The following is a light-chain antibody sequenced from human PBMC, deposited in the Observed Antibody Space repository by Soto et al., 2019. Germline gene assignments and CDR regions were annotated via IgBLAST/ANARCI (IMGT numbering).Light chain of an antibody. J-gene: IGLJ2*01. Sequence: QSALTQPRSVSGSPGQSVTISCTGTSNDVGGYDYVSWYQQYPGKAPTYILYDVTKHPSGVPDRFSGSKSGNTASLTISGLQADDEADYYCCSYAGNYTFFGGGTKLTVL. V-gene: IGLV2-11*01. CDR2: DVT. CDR3: CSYAGNYTF. CDR1: SNDVGGYDY.